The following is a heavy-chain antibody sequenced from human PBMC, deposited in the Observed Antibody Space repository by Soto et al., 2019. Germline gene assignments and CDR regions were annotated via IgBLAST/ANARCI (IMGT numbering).Heavy chain of an antibody. V-gene: IGHV1-2*02. CDR3: ARSATWLYGMDV. Sequence: ASVKVSCKASGYSFTGYYIHWVRQAPGQGLEWMGWINPISGAISYAQKFQGRVRVTRDTSVSTAYMELSRLRSDDTAVYYCARSATWLYGMDVWGQGTTVTVSS. CDR2: INPISGAI. CDR1: GYSFTGYY. D-gene: IGHD1-1*01. J-gene: IGHJ6*02.